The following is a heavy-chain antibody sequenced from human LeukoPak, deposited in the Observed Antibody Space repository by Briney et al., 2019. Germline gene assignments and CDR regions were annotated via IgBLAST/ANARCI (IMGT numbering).Heavy chain of an antibody. CDR1: GGSISSYY. CDR3: ARGGYCSSSSCPDTNGENDY. D-gene: IGHD2-15*01. CDR2: IYYSGST. V-gene: IGHV4-59*01. Sequence: SETLSLTCTVSGGSISSYYWSWIRQPPGKGLEWIGYIYYSGSTSYNPSPKSRVTISIDTSKNQFSLKLSSVTAADTAVYYCARGGYCSSSSCPDTNGENDYWGQGTLVTVSS. J-gene: IGHJ4*02.